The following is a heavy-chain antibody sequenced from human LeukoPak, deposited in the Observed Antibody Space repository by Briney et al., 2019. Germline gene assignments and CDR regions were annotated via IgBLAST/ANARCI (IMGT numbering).Heavy chain of an antibody. CDR3: ASYGRGWLGPIFAY. D-gene: IGHD6-19*01. J-gene: IGHJ4*02. CDR2: IYYSGST. Sequence: PSETLSLTCTVSGGSISSSSYYWRWIRQPPGKGLEWIGSIYYSGSTHYNPSLKSRVTISVDTYKNQFSLELSSVTAADTAVYYCASYGRGWLGPIFAYGGQGTLVTVSS. V-gene: IGHV4-39*01. CDR1: GGSISSSSYY.